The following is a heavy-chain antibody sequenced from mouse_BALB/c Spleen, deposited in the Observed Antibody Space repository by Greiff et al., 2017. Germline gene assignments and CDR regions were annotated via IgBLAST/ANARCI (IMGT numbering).Heavy chain of an antibody. D-gene: IGHD2-14*01. CDR3: ARNYRYDDGDAMDY. Sequence: QVQLQQSGAELVRPGTSVKVSCKASGYAFTNYLIEWVKQRPGQGLEWIGVINPGSGGTNYNEKFKGKATLTADKSSSTAYMQLSSLTSDDSAVYFCARNYRYDDGDAMDYWGQGTSVTVSS. CDR2: INPGSGGT. CDR1: GYAFTNYL. V-gene: IGHV1-54*01. J-gene: IGHJ4*01.